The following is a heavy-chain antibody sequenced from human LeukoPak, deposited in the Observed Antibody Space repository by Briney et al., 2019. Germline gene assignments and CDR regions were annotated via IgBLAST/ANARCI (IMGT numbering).Heavy chain of an antibody. CDR2: ISSSGSTI. CDR1: GFTFTDYY. D-gene: IGHD2-21*01. J-gene: IGHJ4*02. Sequence: GGSLRLSCAASGFTFTDYYMSWIRQAPGKGLEWLSYISSSGSTIYYADSVKGRFTISRDNAKNSLYLQMNSLRAEDAAVHFCAKAPVTSCRGAYCYPFDSWGQGTLVTDSS. V-gene: IGHV3-11*01. CDR3: AKAPVTSCRGAYCYPFDS.